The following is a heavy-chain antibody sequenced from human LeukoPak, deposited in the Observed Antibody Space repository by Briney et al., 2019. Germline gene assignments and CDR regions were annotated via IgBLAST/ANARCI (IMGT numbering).Heavy chain of an antibody. V-gene: IGHV1-69*05. CDR2: IIPIFGTA. Sequence: SVKVSCKASGGTFSSYAISWVRQAPGQGLEWMGGIIPIFGTANYAQKFQGRVTITTDESTSTACMELSSLRSEDTAVYYCASHVSSAVARPNLFDYWGQGTLVTVSS. CDR1: GGTFSSYA. J-gene: IGHJ4*02. CDR3: ASHVSSAVARPNLFDY. D-gene: IGHD6-19*01.